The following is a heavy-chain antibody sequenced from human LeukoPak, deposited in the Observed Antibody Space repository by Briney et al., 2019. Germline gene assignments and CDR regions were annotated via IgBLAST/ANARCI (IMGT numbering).Heavy chain of an antibody. CDR1: GFTFSDYY. Sequence: GGSLRLSCAASGFTFSDYYMSWIRQAPGKGLEWVSYISSRENTIYYADSVKGRFTISRDSAKNSLYLQMNSLRAEDTAVYYCAKSFVLYWYFDLWGRGTLVTVSS. CDR3: AKSFVLYWYFDL. CDR2: ISSRENTI. D-gene: IGHD6-6*01. J-gene: IGHJ2*01. V-gene: IGHV3-11*01.